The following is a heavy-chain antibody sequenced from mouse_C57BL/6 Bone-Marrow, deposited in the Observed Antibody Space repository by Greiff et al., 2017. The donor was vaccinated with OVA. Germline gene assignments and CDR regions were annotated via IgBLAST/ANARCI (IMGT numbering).Heavy chain of an antibody. V-gene: IGHV5-9*01. J-gene: IGHJ4*01. D-gene: IGHD4-1*01. CDR2: ISGGGGNT. CDR1: GFTFSSYT. Sequence: EVQGVESGGGLVKPGGSLKLSCAASGFTFSSYTMSWVRQTPEKRLEWVATISGGGGNTYYPDSVKGRFTISRDNAKNTLYLQMSSLRSEDTALYYCARQRGWDPYYYAMDYWGQGTSVTVSS. CDR3: ARQRGWDPYYYAMDY.